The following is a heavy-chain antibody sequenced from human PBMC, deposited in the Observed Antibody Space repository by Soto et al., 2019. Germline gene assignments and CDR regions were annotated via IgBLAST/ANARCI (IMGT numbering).Heavy chain of an antibody. Sequence: SKTLPLTCTVCGGSISCGGYYCRWIRQPPGKGLEWIRFINHSGSTNYNPSLTSRVTISLDTSKNEFSLNLKSVTAADTAVYYCARRATYAHGRRFDPWGQGTLVTVSS. J-gene: IGHJ5*02. CDR3: ARRATYAHGRRFDP. V-gene: IGHV4-30-4*08. CDR1: GGSISCGGYY. D-gene: IGHD2-15*01. CDR2: INHSGST.